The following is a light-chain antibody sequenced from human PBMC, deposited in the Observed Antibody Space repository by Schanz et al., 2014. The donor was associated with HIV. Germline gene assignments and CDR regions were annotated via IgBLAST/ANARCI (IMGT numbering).Light chain of an antibody. CDR2: DVT. Sequence: QSALTQPRSVSGSPGQSVTISCTGTSSDVGSYNHPSWYQQPPGKAPKLMIYDVTKRPSGVPDRFSGSKSGTSASLAISGLQSEDEADYYCAAWDDSLNGFYVFGTGTKVTVL. J-gene: IGLJ1*01. CDR3: AAWDDSLNGFYV. CDR1: SSDVGSYNH. V-gene: IGLV2-11*01.